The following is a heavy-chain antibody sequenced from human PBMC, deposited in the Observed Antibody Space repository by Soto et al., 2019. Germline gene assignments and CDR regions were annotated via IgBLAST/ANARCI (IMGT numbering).Heavy chain of an antibody. V-gene: IGHV1-2*02. CDR3: ARGYHGSGSYYRFDC. D-gene: IGHD3-10*01. CDR1: GYTFTRYY. J-gene: IGHJ4*02. CDR2: NNPDGGGT. Sequence: ASVKVSCKTSGYTFTRYYIHWVRQAPGQGLEWMGWNNPDGGGTDYAQKFQGRVTMTRDTSISTAYMELSRLESDDMAVYYCARGYHGSGSYYRFDCWGQGTLVTVSS.